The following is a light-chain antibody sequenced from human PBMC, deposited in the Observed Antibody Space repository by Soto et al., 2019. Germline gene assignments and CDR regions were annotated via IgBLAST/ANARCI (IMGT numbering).Light chain of an antibody. J-gene: IGLJ2*01. Sequence: QSVLTQPPSASGTPGQRVTISCSGGTSNMGRNTVNWYQQLPGTAPKLLIYSNDQRPSGVPDRFSGSKSGTSASLAISGLQSEDEADYYCAAWDDSLNGVVFGGGTKLTVL. CDR3: AAWDDSLNGVV. CDR1: TSNMGRNT. V-gene: IGLV1-44*01. CDR2: SND.